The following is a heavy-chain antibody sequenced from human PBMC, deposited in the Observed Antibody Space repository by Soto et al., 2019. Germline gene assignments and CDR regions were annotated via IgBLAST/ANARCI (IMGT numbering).Heavy chain of an antibody. V-gene: IGHV3-33*01. CDR2: IWYDGSNK. CDR1: GFTFSSYG. CDR3: ARDGEYCGGDCYSAYYYYGMDV. D-gene: IGHD2-21*02. Sequence: QVQLVESGGGVVQPARSLRLSCAASGFTFSSYGMHWVRQAPGKALEWVAVIWYDGSNKYYADSVKGRFTISRDNSKNTMYLQMDSMRAEDTAVYYCARDGEYCGGDCYSAYYYYGMDVWGHGTTVTVSS. J-gene: IGHJ6*02.